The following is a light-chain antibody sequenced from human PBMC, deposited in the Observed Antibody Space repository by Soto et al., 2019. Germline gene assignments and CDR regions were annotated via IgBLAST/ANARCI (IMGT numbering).Light chain of an antibody. CDR2: EVS. CDR1: QTLLHSNGKSY. V-gene: IGKV2D-29*01. CDR3: LQSLHFPLT. J-gene: IGKJ4*01. Sequence: EIVMTQTPLSLSVTPGQSASISCRSSQTLLHSNGKSYLYWYLQKAGQAPQLLIYEVSKRFSGVPDRFGGSGAGTDFTLKISRVEADDVGVYYCLQSLHFPLTFGGGTKVEIK.